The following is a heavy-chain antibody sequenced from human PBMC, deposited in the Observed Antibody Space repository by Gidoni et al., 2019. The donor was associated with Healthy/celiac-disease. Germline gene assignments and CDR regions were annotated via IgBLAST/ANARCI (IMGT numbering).Heavy chain of an antibody. Sequence: EVPLLASGGGLVQPGGSLRLSVVDSGFTFRSYAMSWVRQAPGKGLEWVSAISGSGVSTYYTDSVKGRFTISRDNSKNTLYLHMNSLRAEDTAVYYCAREITIFGVGRFDPWGQGTLVTVSS. CDR1: GFTFRSYA. J-gene: IGHJ5*02. CDR2: ISGSGVST. CDR3: AREITIFGVGRFDP. V-gene: IGHV3-23*01. D-gene: IGHD3-3*01.